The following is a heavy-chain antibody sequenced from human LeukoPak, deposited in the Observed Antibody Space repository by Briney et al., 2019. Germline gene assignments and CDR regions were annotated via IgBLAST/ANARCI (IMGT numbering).Heavy chain of an antibody. J-gene: IGHJ4*02. CDR2: SDPEDVKT. Sequence: ASVKVSCKISGYSLTELAIHWVRQPPGKGLEWMGGSDPEDVKTSFAEKFQGRVTFTEDTSTDTAFMELSRLRSDDTAVYYCATFQAYANSGHLRPYFDYWGQGTLVTVSS. V-gene: IGHV1-24*01. CDR1: GYSLTELA. D-gene: IGHD3-22*01. CDR3: ATFQAYANSGHLRPYFDY.